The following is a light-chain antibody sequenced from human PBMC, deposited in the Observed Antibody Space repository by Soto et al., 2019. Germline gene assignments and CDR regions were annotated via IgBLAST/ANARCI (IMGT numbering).Light chain of an antibody. CDR3: QQYGRSPLT. Sequence: EIVLTQSPATLSLSPGERATLSCGASQSVNNNLAWYHLKPGQAPRLLIYGASSRATGFPDRFSGTGSGTDFTLTISRLEPEDSAVYYCQQYGRSPLTFGGGTKVDIK. CDR2: GAS. J-gene: IGKJ4*01. V-gene: IGKV3-20*01. CDR1: QSVNNN.